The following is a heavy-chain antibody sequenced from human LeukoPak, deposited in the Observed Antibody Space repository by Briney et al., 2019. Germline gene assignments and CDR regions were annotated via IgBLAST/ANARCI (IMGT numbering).Heavy chain of an antibody. J-gene: IGHJ4*02. CDR1: GFTFSSYA. D-gene: IGHD3-22*01. Sequence: GGSLRLSCAASGFTFSSYAMSWVRQAPGKGLEWVSAIRGSGGSTYYADSVKGRFTISRDNSKNTLYLQMNSLRAEDTAVYYCAKDFYDSSGYYTRIFDYWGQGTLVTVSS. CDR2: IRGSGGST. V-gene: IGHV3-23*01. CDR3: AKDFYDSSGYYTRIFDY.